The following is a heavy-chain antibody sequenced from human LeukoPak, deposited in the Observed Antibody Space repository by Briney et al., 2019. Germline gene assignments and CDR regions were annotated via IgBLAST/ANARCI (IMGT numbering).Heavy chain of an antibody. V-gene: IGHV1-2*02. CDR1: GYTFTGYY. D-gene: IGHD6-13*01. CDR2: INPNSGGT. Sequence: GASVKVSCKASGYTFTGYYMHWVRQAPGQGLEWMGWINPNSGGTNYAQKFQGRVTMTRDTSISTAYMELSRLRSDDTAVYYCARDLSPQYYSSSWYYFDYWGQGTLVTVSS. J-gene: IGHJ4*02. CDR3: ARDLSPQYYSSSWYYFDY.